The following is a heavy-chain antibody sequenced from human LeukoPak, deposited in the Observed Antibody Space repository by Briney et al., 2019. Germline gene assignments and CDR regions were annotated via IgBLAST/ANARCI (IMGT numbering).Heavy chain of an antibody. Sequence: GGSLRLSCAASGFTFSNYWMNWVRQAPGKGLEWVSNINHVGGKKYYVDSVKGRFTISRDNSKNSVYLQMNSLRVEDTAVYYCANTHSGCAAYFVCWGQGTLVTVCS. CDR3: ANTHSGCAAYFVC. CDR2: INHVGGKK. J-gene: IGHJ4*02. V-gene: IGHV3-7*01. D-gene: IGHD1-26*01. CDR1: GFTFSNYW.